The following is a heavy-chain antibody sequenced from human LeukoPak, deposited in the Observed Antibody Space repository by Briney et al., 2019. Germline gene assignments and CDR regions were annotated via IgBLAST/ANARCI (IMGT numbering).Heavy chain of an antibody. CDR2: IYYSGST. D-gene: IGHD6-13*01. CDR3: ARLAYSSSWYYYYGMDV. J-gene: IGHJ6*02. V-gene: IGHV4-59*01. Sequence: SETLSLTCTVSGGSISSYYWSWIRQPPGKGLEWIGYIYYSGSTNYNPSLKSRVTISVDTSKNQFSLKLSSVTAADTAMYYCARLAYSSSWYYYYGMDVWGQGTTDTVSS. CDR1: GGSISSYY.